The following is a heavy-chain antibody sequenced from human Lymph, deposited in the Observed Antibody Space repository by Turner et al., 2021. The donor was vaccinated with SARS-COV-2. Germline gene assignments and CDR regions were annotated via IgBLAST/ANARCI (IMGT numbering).Heavy chain of an antibody. CDR2: ISYDGSDK. Sequence: QVQLVESGGGVVQPGRSLRLSCSAPGFTFSSYAMHWVRQGPGKGLEWVAFISYDGSDKYYADSVKGRFTFSRDNSKNTLYLQMNSLRAEDTAVYYCARDRDSSGWVDYWGQGTLVTVSS. J-gene: IGHJ4*02. CDR3: ARDRDSSGWVDY. V-gene: IGHV3-30*04. D-gene: IGHD3-22*01. CDR1: GFTFSSYA.